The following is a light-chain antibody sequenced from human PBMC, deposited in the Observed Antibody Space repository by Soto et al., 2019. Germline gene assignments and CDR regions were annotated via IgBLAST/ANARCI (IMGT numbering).Light chain of an antibody. CDR2: DVT. Sequence: QSALTQPRSVSGSPGQSVTISCTGTSSDVGGYNYVSWYQHHPGKAPKLMIYDVTKRPSGVRDRFSASKSGNTASLTISGLQAEDEADYYCCSYAGSYTYVFGTG. CDR3: CSYAGSYTYV. CDR1: SSDVGGYNY. J-gene: IGLJ1*01. V-gene: IGLV2-11*01.